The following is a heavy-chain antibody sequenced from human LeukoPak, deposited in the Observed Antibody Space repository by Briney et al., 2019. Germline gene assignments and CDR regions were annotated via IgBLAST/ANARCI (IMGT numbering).Heavy chain of an antibody. D-gene: IGHD3-22*01. CDR1: GFTFTSYS. V-gene: IGHV3-48*01. Sequence: GGSLRLSCAASGFTFTSYSMNWVRQAPGKGLEWVSYISSGSDTIYYADSVKGRFTISRDNAKNSLYLQMNSLRAEDTAVYYCAKAIAYDSSGYYPGYFQHWGQGTLVTVSS. J-gene: IGHJ1*01. CDR2: ISSGSDTI. CDR3: AKAIAYDSSGYYPGYFQH.